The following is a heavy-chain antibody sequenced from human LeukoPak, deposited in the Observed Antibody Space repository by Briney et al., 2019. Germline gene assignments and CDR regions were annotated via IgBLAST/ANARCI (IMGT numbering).Heavy chain of an antibody. CDR2: MNPNSGNT. CDR1: GYTFTSYG. V-gene: IGHV1-8*03. J-gene: IGHJ5*02. D-gene: IGHD3-16*01. Sequence: ASVKVSCKASGYTFTSYGISWVRQAPGQGLEWMGWMNPNSGNTGYAQKFQGRVTITRNTSISTAYMELSSLRSEDTAVYYCARGFTFRGYTSYNWFDPWGQGTLVTVSS. CDR3: ARGFTFRGYTSYNWFDP.